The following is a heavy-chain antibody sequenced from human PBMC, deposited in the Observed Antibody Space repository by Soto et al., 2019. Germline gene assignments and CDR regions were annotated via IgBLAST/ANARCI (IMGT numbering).Heavy chain of an antibody. CDR3: AKDLKRVTMVRGVITNNWFDP. CDR2: ISGSGGST. J-gene: IGHJ5*02. V-gene: IGHV3-23*01. D-gene: IGHD3-10*01. Sequence: GGSLRLSCAASGFTFSSYAMSWVRQAPGKGLEWVSAISGSGGSTYYADSVKGRFTISRDNSKNTLYLQMNSLRAEDTAVYYCAKDLKRVTMVRGVITNNWFDPWGQGTLVTVSS. CDR1: GFTFSSYA.